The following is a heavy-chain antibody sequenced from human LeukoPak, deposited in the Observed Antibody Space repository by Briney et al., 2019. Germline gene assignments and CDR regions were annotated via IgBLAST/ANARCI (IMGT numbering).Heavy chain of an antibody. J-gene: IGHJ4*02. CDR3: ARHAASSYGTPSDY. CDR1: GYSFTTYW. D-gene: IGHD5-18*01. Sequence: GESLKISCKGSGYSFTTYWIGWVRQLPGKGLEWMGIIYPDDSDTRYSPSFQGQVTISADKSISTAYLQWSSLKASDTAMYYCARHAASSYGTPSDYWGQGTLVTVSS. CDR2: IYPDDSDT. V-gene: IGHV5-51*01.